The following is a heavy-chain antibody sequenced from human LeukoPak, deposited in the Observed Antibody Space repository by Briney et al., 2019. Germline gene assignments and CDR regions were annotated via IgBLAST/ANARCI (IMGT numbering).Heavy chain of an antibody. J-gene: IGHJ4*02. D-gene: IGHD2-2*01. CDR1: GFTFSDYY. V-gene: IGHV3-11*01. CDR3: ARIDCSSTSCYGLLIDY. Sequence: PGGSLRLSCAASGFTFSDYYMSWIRQAPGEGLVWGSYISSSGSTIYYADSVKGRFTISRDKAKNSLYLQMNSLRAEDTGVYYCARIDCSSTSCYGLLIDYWGQGTLVTVSS. CDR2: ISSSGSTI.